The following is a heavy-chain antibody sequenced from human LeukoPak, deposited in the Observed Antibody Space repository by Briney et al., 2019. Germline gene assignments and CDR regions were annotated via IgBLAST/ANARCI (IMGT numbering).Heavy chain of an antibody. V-gene: IGHV4-34*01. CDR3: ARVTGERNRRIAAAGTGRWFDP. D-gene: IGHD6-13*01. CDR1: GGSFSGYY. Sequence: PSETLSLTCAVYGGSFSGYYWSWIRQPPGKGLEWIGEINHSGSTNYNPSLKSRVTISVGTSKNQFSLKLSSVTAADTAVYYCARVTGERNRRIAAAGTGRWFDPWGQGTLVTVSS. J-gene: IGHJ5*02. CDR2: INHSGST.